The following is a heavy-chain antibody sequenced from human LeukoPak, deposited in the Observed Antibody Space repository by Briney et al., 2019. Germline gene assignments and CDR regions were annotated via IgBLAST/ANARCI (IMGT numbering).Heavy chain of an antibody. Sequence: PSETLSLTCTVSGGSTSSYYWSWIRQPPGKGLEWIGYIYYSGSTNYNPSLKSRVTISVDTSKNQFSLKLSSVTAADTAVYYCARYSYDILTGYPKGWFDPWGQGTLVTVSS. CDR2: IYYSGST. CDR1: GGSTSSYY. CDR3: ARYSYDILTGYPKGWFDP. D-gene: IGHD3-9*01. J-gene: IGHJ5*02. V-gene: IGHV4-59*01.